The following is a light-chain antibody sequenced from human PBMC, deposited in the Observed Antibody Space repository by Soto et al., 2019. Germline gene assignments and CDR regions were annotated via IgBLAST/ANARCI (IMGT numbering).Light chain of an antibody. V-gene: IGLV2-14*01. CDR1: SSDIAAYNH. CDR2: EVS. CDR3: CSFTTSSTLV. J-gene: IGLJ1*01. Sequence: QSVLTQPASVSGSPGQSITLSCTGTSSDIAAYNHVSWYQQNPGKAPQLIIYEVSNRPSGLSNRFSASKSGNAASLTISGLQAEDEADYFCCSFTTSSTLVFGTGTKVTVL.